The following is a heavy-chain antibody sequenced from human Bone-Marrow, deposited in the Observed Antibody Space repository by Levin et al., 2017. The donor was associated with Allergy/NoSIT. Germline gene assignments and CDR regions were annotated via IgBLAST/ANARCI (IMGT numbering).Heavy chain of an antibody. V-gene: IGHV3-23*01. CDR2: ITGGGGST. J-gene: IGHJ4*02. CDR3: AKAPGHTESTFGSGSPAYFDD. CDR1: GFTFSNYA. Sequence: LSLTCAASGFTFSNYAMSWVRQAPGKGLEWVSSITGGGGSTYYADSVKGRFTISRDNSTNTLYLQMNSLRTSAAAVYYCAKAPGHTESTFGSGSPAYFDDWGQGTRVTVSS. D-gene: IGHD3-10*01.